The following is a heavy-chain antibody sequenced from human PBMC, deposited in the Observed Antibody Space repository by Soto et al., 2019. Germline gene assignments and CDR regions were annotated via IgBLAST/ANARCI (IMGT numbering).Heavy chain of an antibody. CDR2: IIPLVGTA. D-gene: IGHD1-26*01. Sequence: QVQLVQSGAEVKKPGSSVKVSCKASGGTFSSYSINWVRQAPGQGLEGMGEIIPLVGTANYAQQFQGRVTITADKPTSTAYMVLISLRPEDTAVYYCARDGGTHSGGIVYWGQRTLVTVSS. V-gene: IGHV1-69*06. J-gene: IGHJ4*02. CDR3: ARDGGTHSGGIVY. CDR1: GGTFSSYS.